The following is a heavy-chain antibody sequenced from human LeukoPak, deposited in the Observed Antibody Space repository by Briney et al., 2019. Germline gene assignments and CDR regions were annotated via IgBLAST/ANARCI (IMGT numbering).Heavy chain of an antibody. Sequence: GGSLSLSCATSGFTFSNSDMNWVRQAPGKGLEWVSSITTTSSYIYYADSVRGRFTISRDNAKNSLYLHMDSLRAEDTAVYYCARDPTDYGDYGILFDYWGQGTLVTVSS. J-gene: IGHJ4*02. D-gene: IGHD4-17*01. CDR2: ITTTSSYI. CDR3: ARDPTDYGDYGILFDY. CDR1: GFTFSNSD. V-gene: IGHV3-21*01.